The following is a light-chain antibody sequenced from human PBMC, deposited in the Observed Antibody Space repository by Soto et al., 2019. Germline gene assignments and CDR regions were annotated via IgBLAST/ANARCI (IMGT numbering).Light chain of an antibody. CDR2: GAS. CDR1: QSVSSSY. Sequence: EIVLTQSPGTLSLSPGERATLSCRASQSVSSSYLARYQQKPGQAPRLLIYGASSRATGIPDRFSGSGSGTDFTLTISRLEPEDFAVYYCQQYGSSLPLTFGGGTKVDNK. CDR3: QQYGSSLPLT. V-gene: IGKV3-20*01. J-gene: IGKJ4*01.